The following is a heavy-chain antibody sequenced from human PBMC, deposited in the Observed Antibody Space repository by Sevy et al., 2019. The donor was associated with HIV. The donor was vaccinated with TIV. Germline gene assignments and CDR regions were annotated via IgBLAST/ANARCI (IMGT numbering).Heavy chain of an antibody. Sequence: GGSLRLSCAASGFTFSSYGMHWVRQAPGKGLEWVAVISYDGSNKYYADSVKGRFTISRDNSKNTRYLQMNSLRAEDTAVYYCAKDFAYYDSSGYYPLYYGMDVWGQGTTVTVSS. CDR2: ISYDGSNK. CDR3: AKDFAYYDSSGYYPLYYGMDV. J-gene: IGHJ6*02. D-gene: IGHD3-22*01. CDR1: GFTFSSYG. V-gene: IGHV3-30*18.